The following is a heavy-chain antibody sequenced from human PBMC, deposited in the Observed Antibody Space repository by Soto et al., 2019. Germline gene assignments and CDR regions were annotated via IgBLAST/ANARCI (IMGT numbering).Heavy chain of an antibody. CDR2: IYYSGST. CDR1: GGSISSYY. D-gene: IGHD4-17*01. Sequence: SETLSLTCTVSGGSISSYYWSWIRQPPGKGLEWIGYIYYSGSTNYNPSLKSRVTISVDTSKNQFSLKLSSVTAADTAVYYCARVNRLRWHYGGWFDPWGQGTLVTVSS. V-gene: IGHV4-59*01. CDR3: ARVNRLRWHYGGWFDP. J-gene: IGHJ5*02.